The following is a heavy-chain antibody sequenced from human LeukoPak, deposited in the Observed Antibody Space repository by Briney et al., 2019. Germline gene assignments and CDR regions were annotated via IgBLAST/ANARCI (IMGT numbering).Heavy chain of an antibody. D-gene: IGHD3-9*01. J-gene: IGHJ3*02. CDR3: ARDFDWLLSPGGYAFDI. CDR2: INTNTGNP. CDR1: GYTFTSYA. V-gene: IGHV7-4-1*02. Sequence: GASVNVSCKASGYTFTSYAMNWVRQAPGQGLEWMGWINTNTGNPTYAQGFTGRFVFSLDTSVSTAYLQISSLKAEDTAVYYCARDFDWLLSPGGYAFDIWGQGTMVTVSS.